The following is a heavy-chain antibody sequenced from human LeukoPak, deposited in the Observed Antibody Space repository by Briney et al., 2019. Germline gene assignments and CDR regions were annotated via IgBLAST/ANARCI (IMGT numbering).Heavy chain of an antibody. J-gene: IGHJ4*02. D-gene: IGHD6-19*01. V-gene: IGHV3-30*02. Sequence: SGGSLRLSCAASGFTFSSYAMHWVRQAPGKGLEWVTFIQYDGGNKFYADSVKGRFTISRDNSKNTLDLQMNSLRAEDTAVYYCAKDRSGWYCDYWGQGTLVTVSS. CDR2: IQYDGGNK. CDR3: AKDRSGWYCDY. CDR1: GFTFSSYA.